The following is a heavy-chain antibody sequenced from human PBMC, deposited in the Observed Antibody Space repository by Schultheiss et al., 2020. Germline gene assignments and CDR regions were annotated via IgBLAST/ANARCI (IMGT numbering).Heavy chain of an antibody. V-gene: IGHV4-61*05. D-gene: IGHD2-15*01. CDR3: ARTSRSHYFFDY. CDR1: GGSISSSSYY. J-gene: IGHJ4*02. Sequence: SETLSLTCTVSGGSISSSSYYWGWIRQHPGKGLEWIGYIYYSGSTSYNPSLKSRVTISVDTSKNPFSLKLSSVTAADTAVYYCARTSRSHYFFDYWGQGTLVTVSS. CDR2: IYYSGST.